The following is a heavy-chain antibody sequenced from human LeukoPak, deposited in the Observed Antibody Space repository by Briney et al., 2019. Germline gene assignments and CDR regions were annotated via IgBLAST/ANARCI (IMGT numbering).Heavy chain of an antibody. CDR2: ISAYNGNT. CDR3: ARENGSGSYNYYYYYMDV. V-gene: IGHV1-18*01. D-gene: IGHD3-10*01. J-gene: IGHJ6*03. Sequence: GASVKVSCKASGYTFTSYDISWVRQAPGQGLEWMGWISAYNGNTNYAQKLQGRVTMTTDTSTSTAYMELSSLRSEDTAVYYCARENGSGSYNYYYYYMDVWGKGTTVTVSS. CDR1: GYTFTSYD.